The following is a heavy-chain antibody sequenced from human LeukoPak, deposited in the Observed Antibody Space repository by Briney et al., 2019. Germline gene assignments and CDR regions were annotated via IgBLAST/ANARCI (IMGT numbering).Heavy chain of an antibody. D-gene: IGHD3-10*01. CDR2: IYPGDSDA. J-gene: IGHJ5*02. V-gene: IGHV5-51*01. CDR1: GYSFTTYW. CDR3: ARQRGASGSINYFDP. Sequence: GESLRISCETSGYSFTTYWIGWVRQMPGTGLGWVGAIYPGDSDARYSPSIQGQVTISADKSIRTAYLQWSSLKASDTAIYYCARQRGASGSINYFDPWGQGTLVTVSS.